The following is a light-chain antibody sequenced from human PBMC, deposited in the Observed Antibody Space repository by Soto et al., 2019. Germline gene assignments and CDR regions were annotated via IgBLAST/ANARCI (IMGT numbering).Light chain of an antibody. CDR2: EVV. V-gene: IGLV2-8*01. J-gene: IGLJ1*01. CDR1: KNDIGVYDF. Sequence: QSVVTQPPSASGSPGQSVTISGTGTKNDIGVYDFVSWYQHHPGKAPRLIIYEVVQRPSGVPDRFSGSKSGNTASLTVSGLQAADEADYFCKSYAGSNTYVFGSGTKVTVL. CDR3: KSYAGSNTYV.